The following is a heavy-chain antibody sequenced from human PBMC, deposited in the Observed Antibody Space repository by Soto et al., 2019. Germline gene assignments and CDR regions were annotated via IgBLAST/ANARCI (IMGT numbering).Heavy chain of an antibody. V-gene: IGHV4-59*01. Sequence: SATRSLTWTVSGGSISSYCWSWIRQPPGKGLGWMGYIYYSGSTNYNPSLKSRVTISVYTSKNQFSLKLSSVTAADTAVYYCARGGGGYCSSTSCYRPPNWFDPWGQGTLVTVSS. CDR3: ARGGGGYCSSTSCYRPPNWFDP. CDR2: IYYSGST. CDR1: GGSISSYC. D-gene: IGHD2-2*02. J-gene: IGHJ5*02.